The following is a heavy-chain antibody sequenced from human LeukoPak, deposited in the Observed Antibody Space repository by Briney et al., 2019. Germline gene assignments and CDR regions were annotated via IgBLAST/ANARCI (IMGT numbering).Heavy chain of an antibody. D-gene: IGHD5-24*01. CDR3: ARDFGEMPNY. Sequence: ASVKVSCKASGYTFTRYYMHWVRQAPGQGLEWMGIIDPSGGSTSYAQNFQGGITMTRDATTSTVYLEQSSLRSEDTAVYYCARDFGEMPNYWGQGTLVTVSS. CDR1: GYTFTRYY. V-gene: IGHV1-46*01. J-gene: IGHJ4*02. CDR2: IDPSGGST.